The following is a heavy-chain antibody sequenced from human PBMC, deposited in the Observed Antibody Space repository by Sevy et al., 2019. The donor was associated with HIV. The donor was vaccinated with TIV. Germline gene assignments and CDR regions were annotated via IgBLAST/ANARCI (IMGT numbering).Heavy chain of an antibody. V-gene: IGHV4-31*03. J-gene: IGHJ3*02. D-gene: IGHD3-22*01. CDR3: ARAVLYDSSGYYYDAFDI. Sequence: SETLSLTCTVSGGSISSGGYYWIWIRQHPGKGLEWIGYIYYSGSTYYNPSLKSRVTISVDTSKNQFSLKLSSVTAADTAVYYCARAVLYDSSGYYYDAFDIWGQGTMVTVSS. CDR1: GGSISSGGYY. CDR2: IYYSGST.